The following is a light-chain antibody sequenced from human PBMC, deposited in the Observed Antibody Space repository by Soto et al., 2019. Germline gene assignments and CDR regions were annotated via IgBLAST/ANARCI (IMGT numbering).Light chain of an antibody. CDR3: QHYGTSPST. CDR2: SAS. J-gene: IGKJ1*01. CDR1: QSISGTY. Sequence: DTVLTQSPGPLSLTSGETATLSCRASQSISGTYLAWYQQKPGQAPRLLIYSASTRATGIPDRFSGSGSGTDFTLTISRLEPEDFAVYYCQHYGTSPSTFGRGTKVDIK. V-gene: IGKV3-20*01.